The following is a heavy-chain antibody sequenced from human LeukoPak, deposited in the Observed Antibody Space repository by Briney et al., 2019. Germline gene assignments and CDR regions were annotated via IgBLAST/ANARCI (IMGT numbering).Heavy chain of an antibody. Sequence: PGGSLRLSCAASGFPFSEYSMNGVRQAPGKGLEWVSYIDSSSTIYYADSVKGRFTISRDNAKNSLYLQLNSLRAEDTAVYYCARGPYDYGEYIDYWGQGTLVTVSS. D-gene: IGHD4-17*01. CDR1: GFPFSEYS. V-gene: IGHV3-69-1*01. J-gene: IGHJ4*02. CDR3: ARGPYDYGEYIDY. CDR2: IDSSSTI.